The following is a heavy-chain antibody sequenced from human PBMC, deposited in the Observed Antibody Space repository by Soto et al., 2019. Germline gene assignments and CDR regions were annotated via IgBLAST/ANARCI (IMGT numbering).Heavy chain of an antibody. CDR1: RLTLSDYD. CDR3: ARDSLFSGSYYAY. D-gene: IGHD1-26*01. CDR2: MYSDGSKI. Sequence: GSRSLSCATARLTLSDYDIYWVRQAPGKGLEWVAFMYSDGSKIYYTDSVKGRFTISRDNSKNTLYLQMNSLRAEDTAVYYWARDSLFSGSYYAYWGQGTPVTVSS. J-gene: IGHJ4*02. V-gene: IGHV3-33*01.